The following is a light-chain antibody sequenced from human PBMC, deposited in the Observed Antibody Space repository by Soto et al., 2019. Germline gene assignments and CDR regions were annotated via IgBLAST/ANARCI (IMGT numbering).Light chain of an antibody. CDR2: GNS. V-gene: IGLV1-40*01. CDR3: QSYDSSGRV. J-gene: IGLJ1*01. Sequence: QSVLTQPPSVSGAPGQRVTISCTGSSSNIGAGYDVHWYQQLPGTAPKLLIYGNSNRPSGVPDRFSGSKSGTSASLAITGLQAEDEADYYCQSYDSSGRVFGTGTKLTVL. CDR1: SSNIGAGYD.